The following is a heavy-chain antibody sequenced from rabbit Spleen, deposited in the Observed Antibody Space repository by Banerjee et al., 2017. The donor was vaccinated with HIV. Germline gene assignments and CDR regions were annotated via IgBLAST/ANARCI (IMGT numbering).Heavy chain of an antibody. CDR3: ARDRGSYIPPYPDYKDL. J-gene: IGHJ4*01. D-gene: IGHD7-1*01. CDR2: INIITNRA. Sequence: QSLEESGGDLVKPGASLTLTCTASGFDLSSYYYMCWVRQAPGKGLEWIGCINIITNRAVYANWASGRFTFSKTSSTTVTLQMTSLTAADTATYFCARDRGSYIPPYPDYKDLWGPGTLVTVS. V-gene: IGHV1S40*01. CDR1: GFDLSSYYY.